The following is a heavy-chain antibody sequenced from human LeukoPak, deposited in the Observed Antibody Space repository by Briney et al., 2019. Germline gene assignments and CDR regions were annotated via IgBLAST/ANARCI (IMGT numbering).Heavy chain of an antibody. CDR1: GGSISSYY. V-gene: IGHV4-59*12. Sequence: SETLSLTCTVSGGSISSYYWSWIRQPPGKGLEWIGYIYYSGSTNYNPSLKSRVTMSVDTSKNQFSLKLSSVTAADTAVYYCARDLLSSRYFDLWGRGTLVTVSS. J-gene: IGHJ2*01. D-gene: IGHD2/OR15-2a*01. CDR3: ARDLLSSRYFDL. CDR2: IYYSGST.